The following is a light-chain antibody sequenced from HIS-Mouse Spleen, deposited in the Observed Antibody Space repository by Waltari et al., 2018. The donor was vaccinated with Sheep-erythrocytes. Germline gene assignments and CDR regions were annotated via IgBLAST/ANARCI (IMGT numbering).Light chain of an antibody. CDR1: SSDVGSYNL. V-gene: IGLV2-23*01. Sequence: QSALTQPASVSGSPGQSITISCTGTSSDVGSYNLVSWYPQHPGKAPKLMIYEGSKRPSGVSIRCSGSKSGNTASLTISGLQAEDEADYYCCSYAGSSTLVFGGGTKLTVL. CDR3: CSYAGSSTLV. J-gene: IGLJ2*01. CDR2: EGS.